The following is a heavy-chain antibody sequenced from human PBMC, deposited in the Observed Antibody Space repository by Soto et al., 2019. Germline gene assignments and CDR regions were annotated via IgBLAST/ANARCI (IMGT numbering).Heavy chain of an antibody. CDR1: GGSVSSGSYY. CDR3: AEEVAVAGTGHYYYYMDV. Sequence: SETLSLTCTVSGGSVSSGSYYWSWIRQPPGKGLEWIGYIYYSGSTNYNPSLKSRVTISVDTSKNQFSLKLSSVTAADTAVYYCAEEVAVAGTGHYYYYMDVWGKGTTVTVSS. CDR2: IYYSGST. V-gene: IGHV4-61*01. D-gene: IGHD6-19*01. J-gene: IGHJ6*03.